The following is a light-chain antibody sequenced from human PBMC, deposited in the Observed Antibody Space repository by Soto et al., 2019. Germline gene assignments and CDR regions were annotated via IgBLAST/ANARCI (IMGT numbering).Light chain of an antibody. CDR1: QSISTW. CDR2: DAF. V-gene: IGKV1-5*01. J-gene: IGKJ1*01. Sequence: DIQMTQSPSPLPASVGDRVTITCRASQSISTWLAWYQQKAGKAPKVLIYDAFNLESGVPSRFSGSGSGTEFTLTISGLQPDDFTTYFCQRYNTYPGTFSQGTKADTK. CDR3: QRYNTYPGT.